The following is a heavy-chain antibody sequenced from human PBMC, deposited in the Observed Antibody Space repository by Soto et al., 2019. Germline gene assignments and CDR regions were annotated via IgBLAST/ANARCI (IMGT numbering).Heavy chain of an antibody. Sequence: EVQLVESGGGLVQPGGSLRLSCAASGFTFSSYSMNWVRQAPGKGLEWVSYISSSSSYIYYADSVKGRFTISRDNAKNSLYLQMNSLRAEDTAVYYCASGVYCSGGSCYSPYYYGMDVWGQGTTVTVSS. J-gene: IGHJ6*02. V-gene: IGHV3-21*05. CDR3: ASGVYCSGGSCYSPYYYGMDV. CDR1: GFTFSSYS. CDR2: ISSSSSYI. D-gene: IGHD2-15*01.